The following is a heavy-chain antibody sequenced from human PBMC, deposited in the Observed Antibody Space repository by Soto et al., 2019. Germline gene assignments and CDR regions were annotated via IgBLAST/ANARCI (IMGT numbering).Heavy chain of an antibody. CDR2: VIPLFRTA. D-gene: IGHD2-15*01. CDR1: GGTFSNSP. CDR3: ARSRFVVGVTEDYYGMDV. Sequence: QAQLVQSGAKVKKPGSSVKVSCKSSGGTFSNSPISWVRQAPGQGLEWMGGVIPLFRTANYAQKFQGRVTITADESTNTAYMELSSLRSGDTAVYYCARSRFVVGVTEDYYGMDVWGQGTTVTVAS. J-gene: IGHJ6*02. V-gene: IGHV1-69*12.